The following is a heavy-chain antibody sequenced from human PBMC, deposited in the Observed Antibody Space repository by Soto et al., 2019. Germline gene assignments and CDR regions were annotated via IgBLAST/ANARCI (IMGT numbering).Heavy chain of an antibody. V-gene: IGHV1-18*01. CDR1: GYTFTSYG. CDR3: ARGELIYYYDSSGNIEFDL. D-gene: IGHD3-22*01. J-gene: IGHJ2*01. Sequence: QVQLVQSGAEVKKPGASVKVSCKASGYTFTSYGISWVRQAPGQGLEWMGWISAYNGNTNYAQKLQGRVTMTTDTSTSTAYMELRSLRSDDTAVYYCARGELIYYYDSSGNIEFDLWGRGTLFTVSS. CDR2: ISAYNGNT.